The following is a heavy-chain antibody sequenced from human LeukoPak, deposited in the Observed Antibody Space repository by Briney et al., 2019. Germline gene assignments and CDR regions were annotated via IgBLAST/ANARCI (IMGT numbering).Heavy chain of an antibody. D-gene: IGHD1-7*01. CDR3: AKDERNWNYNLASQTYD. CDR2: ISGSGSSV. CDR1: GFDLSTYA. J-gene: IGHJ4*02. V-gene: IGHV3-23*01. Sequence: GGSLRLSCAASGFDLSTYAMSWVRQAPGKGLEWVSSISGSGSSVYYADSVKGRFTVSRDNSKNTLYLQMSSLRAEDTAVYYCAKDERNWNYNLASQTYDWGQGTLVTVSS.